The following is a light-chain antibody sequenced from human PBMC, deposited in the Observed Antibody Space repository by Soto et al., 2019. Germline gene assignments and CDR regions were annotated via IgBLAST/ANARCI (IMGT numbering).Light chain of an antibody. J-gene: IGKJ1*01. CDR1: QSISSW. CDR2: DAS. V-gene: IGKV1-5*01. CDR3: QQYNTYPWT. Sequence: DIQMTQSPATLSASVGDRVTITCRANQSISSWLAWYQQKPGKVPKLLIDDASSLESGVPSRFSGSGSGTEFTLTISSLQPDDFATYYCQQYNTYPWTFGQGTKVEIK.